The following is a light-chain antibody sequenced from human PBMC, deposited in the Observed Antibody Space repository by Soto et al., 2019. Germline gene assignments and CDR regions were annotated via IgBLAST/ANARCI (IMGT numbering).Light chain of an antibody. Sequence: DIQMTQSPSTLSASVGDRVTITCRASQSISSWLAWYQQKPGKAPKLLIYDASSLESGVPSRFSGRGSGTEFTLTISTPLPDDFATHYCHQYNSNSPITFGQGTRLEIK. V-gene: IGKV1-5*01. CDR2: DAS. CDR3: HQYNSNSPIT. J-gene: IGKJ5*01. CDR1: QSISSW.